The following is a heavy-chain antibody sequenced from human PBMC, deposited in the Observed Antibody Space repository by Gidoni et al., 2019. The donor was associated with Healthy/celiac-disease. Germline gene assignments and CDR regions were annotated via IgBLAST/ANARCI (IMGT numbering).Heavy chain of an antibody. D-gene: IGHD3-16*02. J-gene: IGHJ6*02. Sequence: QVQLVESGGGVVQPGRSLRLSCAASGFTFSSYARHWGRQAPGKGLEWVAFISYDGSNNYYADSVKGRFTISRDNSKNTLYLQMNSLRAEDTAVYYCARETHYIWWSSRYAYYYYYGMDVWGQGTTVTVSS. V-gene: IGHV3-30*04. CDR2: ISYDGSNN. CDR3: ARETHYIWWSSRYAYYYYYGMDV. CDR1: GFTFSSYA.